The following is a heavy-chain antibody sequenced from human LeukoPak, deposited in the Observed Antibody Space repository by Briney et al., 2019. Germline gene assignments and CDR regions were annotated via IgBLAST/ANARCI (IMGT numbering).Heavy chain of an antibody. CDR3: AREPFGAQYYFDN. Sequence: GASVKVSCKASGYTFTDYYIHWVRQAPGQGLEWMGRINPNSGGTNYAQKFQGRVTMTRDTSISTAYMELSSLRSEDTAVYYCAREPFGAQYYFDNWGQGTLVTVSS. CDR1: GYTFTDYY. V-gene: IGHV1-2*06. CDR2: INPNSGGT. D-gene: IGHD2/OR15-2a*01. J-gene: IGHJ4*02.